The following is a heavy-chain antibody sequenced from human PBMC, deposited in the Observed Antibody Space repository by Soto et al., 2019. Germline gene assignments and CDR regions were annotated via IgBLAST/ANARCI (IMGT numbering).Heavy chain of an antibody. CDR2: IYYSGST. V-gene: IGHV4-59*01. J-gene: IGHJ6*03. D-gene: IGHD2-2*01. CDR1: GGSISSYY. CDR3: ARVRGYCSSTSCYRQDDYYYYMDV. Sequence: SETLSLTCTVSGGSISSYYWSWIRQPPGKGLEWIGYIYYSGSTNYNPSLKSRVTISVDTSKNQFSLKLSSVTAADTAVYYCARVRGYCSSTSCYRQDDYYYYMDVWGKGTTVTVSS.